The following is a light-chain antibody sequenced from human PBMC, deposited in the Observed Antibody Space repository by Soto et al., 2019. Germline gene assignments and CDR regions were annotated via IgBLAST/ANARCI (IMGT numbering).Light chain of an antibody. V-gene: IGKV1-5*03. CDR1: QTISSW. CDR2: NAS. J-gene: IGKJ1*01. CDR3: QHYNSYSEA. Sequence: DIQMTQSPSTLSGSVGDRVTITCRASQTISSWLAWYQQKPRKAPKLLIYNASTLKSGVPSRFSGSGSGTEFTLTISSLQPDDFAAYYCQHYNSYSEAFGQGAKVELK.